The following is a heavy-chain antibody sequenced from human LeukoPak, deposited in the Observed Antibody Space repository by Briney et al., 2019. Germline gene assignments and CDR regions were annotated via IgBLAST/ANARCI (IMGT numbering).Heavy chain of an antibody. CDR1: RFTFRSYC. J-gene: IGHJ4*02. CDR3: ARRNAGTWWSFDS. D-gene: IGHD2-15*01. CDR2: INDDGSQK. V-gene: IGHV3-7*01. Sequence: GGSLRLSCEASRFTFRSYCMSWVRQAPGKGLEWVANINDDGSQKNYIDSVRGRFTISRDNAKTSLFLQMNSLSSEDTAVYYCARRNAGTWWSFDSWGQGTLVTVSS.